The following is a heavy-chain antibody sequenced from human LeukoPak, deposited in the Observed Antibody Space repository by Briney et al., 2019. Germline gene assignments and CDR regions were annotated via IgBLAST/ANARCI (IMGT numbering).Heavy chain of an antibody. Sequence: GASVKVSCKASGYTFTGYYMHGVRQAPGQGLEWMGWINPKTGGTSYAQKFQGRVTMTRDTSISTVNMEMSRLTSGDTAVYYCARXTAXNDHWGXGTLVTVSS. J-gene: IGHJ4*02. D-gene: IGHD1-14*01. V-gene: IGHV1-2*02. CDR3: ARXTAXNDH. CDR1: GYTFTGYY. CDR2: INPKTGGT.